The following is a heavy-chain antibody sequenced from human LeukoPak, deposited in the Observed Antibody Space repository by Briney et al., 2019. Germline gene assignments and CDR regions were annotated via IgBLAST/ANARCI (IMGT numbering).Heavy chain of an antibody. D-gene: IGHD3-10*01. CDR1: GFTFSSYW. CDR2: IKQDGSEE. J-gene: IGHJ3*02. CDR3: ARAGMWGAFDI. Sequence: PGGSLRLSCAASGFTFSSYWMSWVRQAPGKGLEWVANIKQDGSEEYYVDSVKGRFTISRDNAKNSLYLQTNSLRAEDTAVYYCARAGMWGAFDIWGQGSMVTVSS. V-gene: IGHV3-7*03.